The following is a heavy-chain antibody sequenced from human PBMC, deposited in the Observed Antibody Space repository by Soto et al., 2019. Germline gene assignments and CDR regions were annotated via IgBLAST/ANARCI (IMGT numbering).Heavy chain of an antibody. CDR3: ARVADTANYGMDV. CDR1: GFTFSSYE. V-gene: IGHV3-48*03. J-gene: IGHJ6*02. CDR2: ISSSGSTI. Sequence: PGGSLRLSCVASGFTFSSYEMNWVRQAPGKGLEWVSYISSSGSTIYYADSVKGRFTISRDNAKNSLYLQMNSLRAEDTAVYYCARVADTANYGMDVWGQGTTVTVSS. D-gene: IGHD5-18*01.